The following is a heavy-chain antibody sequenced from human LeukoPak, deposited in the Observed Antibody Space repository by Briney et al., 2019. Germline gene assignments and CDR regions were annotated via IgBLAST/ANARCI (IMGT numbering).Heavy chain of an antibody. CDR2: INHSGST. CDR1: GGSFSGYC. Sequence: PSETLSLTCAVYGGSFSGYCWSWIRQPPGKGLEWIGEINHSGSTNYNPSLKSRVTISVDTSKNQFSLKLSSVTAADTAVYYCARGPYFPEYFDWLLNAFDIWGQGTMVTVSS. D-gene: IGHD3-9*01. J-gene: IGHJ3*02. CDR3: ARGPYFPEYFDWLLNAFDI. V-gene: IGHV4-34*01.